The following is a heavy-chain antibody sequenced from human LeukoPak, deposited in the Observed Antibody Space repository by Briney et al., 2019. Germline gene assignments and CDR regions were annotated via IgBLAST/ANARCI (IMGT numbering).Heavy chain of an antibody. D-gene: IGHD4-17*01. CDR2: MSSSGGST. J-gene: IGHJ4*02. V-gene: IGHV3-23*01. Sequence: GGSLRLSCAASGFTLGNYAMSWVRQAPGKGLEWVSSMSSSGGSTYYADSVKGRFTISRDNSKNTLYLQMNSLRAEDTAVYYCAKDRSDYGDYYDYWGQGTLVTVSS. CDR1: GFTLGNYA. CDR3: AKDRSDYGDYYDY.